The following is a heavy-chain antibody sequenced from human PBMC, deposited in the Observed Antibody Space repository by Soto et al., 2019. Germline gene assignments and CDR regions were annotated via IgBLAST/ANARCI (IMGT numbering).Heavy chain of an antibody. CDR1: GFTFSSYG. CDR2: IWYDGSNK. V-gene: IGHV3-33*01. J-gene: IGHJ4*02. Sequence: QVQLVESGGGVVQPGRSLRLSCAASGFTFSSYGMHWVRQAPGKGLEWVAVIWYDGSNKYYAGSVKGRFTISRDNSKNTLYLQMNSLGAEDTAVYYCGRDRGQYGSGSYPFDYWGQGTLVTVSS. CDR3: GRDRGQYGSGSYPFDY. D-gene: IGHD3-10*01.